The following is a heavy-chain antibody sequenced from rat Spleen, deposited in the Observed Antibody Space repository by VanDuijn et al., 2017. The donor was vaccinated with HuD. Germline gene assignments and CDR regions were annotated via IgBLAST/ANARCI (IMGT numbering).Heavy chain of an antibody. Sequence: EVQLVESDGGLVQPGRSLKLSCAASGFTFSDYYMAWVRQTPKKGLEWVASISYEGSTTYYGDSVKGRFTISRDNAKSTLYLQINSLRSEDTATYYCARPHSSLYVMDAWGQGASVTVSS. CDR2: ISYEGSTT. CDR1: GFTFSDYY. V-gene: IGHV5-22*01. D-gene: IGHD1-2*01. J-gene: IGHJ4*01. CDR3: ARPHSSLYVMDA.